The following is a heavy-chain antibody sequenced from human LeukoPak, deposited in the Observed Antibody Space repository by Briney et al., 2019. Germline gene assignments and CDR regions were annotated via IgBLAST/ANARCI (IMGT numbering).Heavy chain of an antibody. Sequence: GESLKISCQTSGFTSTDYWIGWVRQMPAKGHEWMGIINPGDSDTTYSPSFRGHVTISADKSTNTDYLQWGSLKASDTAMYFCAGGYASMATGFNYWGQGTLVTVSS. CDR1: GFTSTDYW. D-gene: IGHD6-6*01. CDR2: INPGDSDT. V-gene: IGHV5-51*01. J-gene: IGHJ4*02. CDR3: AGGYASMATGFNY.